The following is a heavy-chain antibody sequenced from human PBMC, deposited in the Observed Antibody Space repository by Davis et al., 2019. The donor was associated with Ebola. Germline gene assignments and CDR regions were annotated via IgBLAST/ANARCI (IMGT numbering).Heavy chain of an antibody. CDR2: INPNDGRT. Sequence: ASVKVSCKASGYTFTNYYMHWVRQAPGQGLEWMGMINPNDGRTIYAQKFQDRVTLTIDTSINTAYMDLDRLRSDDTAVYYCARGHTYGRWDDWFDPWGQGTLVTVSS. V-gene: IGHV1-2*02. CDR1: GYTFTNYY. CDR3: ARGHTYGRWDDWFDP. D-gene: IGHD1-26*01. J-gene: IGHJ5*02.